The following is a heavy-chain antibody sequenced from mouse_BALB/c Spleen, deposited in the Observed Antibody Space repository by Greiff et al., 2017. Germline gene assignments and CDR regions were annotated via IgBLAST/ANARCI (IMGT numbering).Heavy chain of an antibody. CDR2: ISDGGSYT. V-gene: IGHV5-4*02. CDR1: GFTFSDYY. J-gene: IGHJ2*01. Sequence: EVQLKESGGGLVKPGGSLKLSCAASGFTFSDYYMYWVRQTPEKRLEWVATISDGGSYTYYPDSVKGRFTISRDNAKNNLYLQMSSLKSEDTAMYYCARDEGDYWGQGTTLTVSS. CDR3: ARDEGDY.